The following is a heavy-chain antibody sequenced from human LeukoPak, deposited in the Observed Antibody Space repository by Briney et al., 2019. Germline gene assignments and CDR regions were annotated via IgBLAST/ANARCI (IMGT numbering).Heavy chain of an antibody. J-gene: IGHJ4*01. CDR1: GGSISSYY. CDR2: IYYSGST. Sequence: SETLSLTCTVSGGSISSYYWSWIRQPPGKGLEWIGYIYYSGSTNYNPSLKSRVTISVDTSKNQFSLKLSSVTAADTAVYYCARAHSSGWYEFDYCDHGTLVTVSS. D-gene: IGHD6-19*01. CDR3: ARAHSSGWYEFDY. V-gene: IGHV4-59*01.